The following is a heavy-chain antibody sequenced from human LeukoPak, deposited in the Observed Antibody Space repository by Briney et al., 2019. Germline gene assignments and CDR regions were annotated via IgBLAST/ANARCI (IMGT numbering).Heavy chain of an antibody. Sequence: SETLSLTCAVYGGSFSGYYWSWIRQPPGKGLEWIGEINHSGSTNYNPSLKSRVTISVDTSKNQFSLKLSSVTAADTAVYYCARGQGLRYFDWLRRYYFDYWGQRTLVTVSS. CDR3: ARGQGLRYFDWLRRYYFDY. V-gene: IGHV4-34*01. D-gene: IGHD3-9*01. CDR2: INHSGST. CDR1: GGSFSGYY. J-gene: IGHJ4*02.